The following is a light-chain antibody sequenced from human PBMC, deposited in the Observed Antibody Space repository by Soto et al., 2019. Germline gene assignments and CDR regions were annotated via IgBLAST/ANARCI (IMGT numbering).Light chain of an antibody. CDR3: QQYDNLPPFT. CDR1: QDISNY. V-gene: IGKV1-33*01. CDR2: DAS. J-gene: IGKJ3*01. Sequence: DIQMTQSPSSLSASVGDRVTITCQASQDISNYLNWYQQKPGKAPKLLIYDASNLETGVPSRFSGSGSVTDFIFTISSLQPEDIETYYCQQYDNLPPFTFGPGTKVDIK.